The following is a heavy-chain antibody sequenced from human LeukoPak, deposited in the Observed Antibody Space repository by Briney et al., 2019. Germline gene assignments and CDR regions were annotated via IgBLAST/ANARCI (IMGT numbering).Heavy chain of an antibody. CDR2: ISGSGGST. CDR1: GFTFSSYA. D-gene: IGHD6-13*01. V-gene: IGHV3-23*01. CDR3: AKDGPTDSSSWYSSGPNYFDY. Sequence: PGGSLRLSCAASGFTFSSYAMSWVRQAPGKGLEWVSAISGSGGSTYYADSVKGRFTISRDNSKNTLYLQMNSLRAEDTAVYYCAKDGPTDSSSWYSSGPNYFDYWGQGTLVTVSS. J-gene: IGHJ4*02.